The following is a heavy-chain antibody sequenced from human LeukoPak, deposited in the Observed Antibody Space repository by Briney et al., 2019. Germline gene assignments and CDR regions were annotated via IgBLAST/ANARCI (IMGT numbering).Heavy chain of an antibody. D-gene: IGHD3-22*01. CDR3: AKDLYDSSEFDY. CDR1: GFTFSTYA. J-gene: IGHJ4*02. Sequence: GGSLRLSCAASGFTFSTYAMSWVRQAPGKGLEWVSGISASGTGTNYADSVKGRFTISRDNSKNTLYLQMNSLRAEDTAVYFCAKDLYDSSEFDYWGQGTLVTVSS. V-gene: IGHV3-23*01. CDR2: ISASGTGT.